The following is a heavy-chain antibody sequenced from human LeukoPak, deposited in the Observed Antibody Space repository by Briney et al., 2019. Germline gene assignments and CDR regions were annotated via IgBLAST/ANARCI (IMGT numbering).Heavy chain of an antibody. Sequence: ASVKVPCKASGYTFTSYGISWVRQAPGQGLEWMGWISAYNGNTNYAQKLQGRVTMTTDTSTSTAYMELRSLRSDDTAVYYCARDSSGWYPNWFDPWGQGTLVTVSS. V-gene: IGHV1-18*01. CDR1: GYTFTSYG. CDR3: ARDSSGWYPNWFDP. D-gene: IGHD6-19*01. J-gene: IGHJ5*02. CDR2: ISAYNGNT.